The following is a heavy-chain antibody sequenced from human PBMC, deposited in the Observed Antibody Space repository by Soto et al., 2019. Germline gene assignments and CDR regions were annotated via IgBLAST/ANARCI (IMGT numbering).Heavy chain of an antibody. V-gene: IGHV4-31*03. J-gene: IGHJ4*02. D-gene: IGHD2-21*01. CDR3: ARGGAVVAKKYYFDY. CDR1: GGSISSGGYY. CDR2: IYYSVIT. Sequence: TLSLTCTVSGGSISSGGYYWTWIRQHPEKGLEWIAYIYYSVITYYNPSLRSRLTISVDLSKNQCSLNLTSVTAAETAVYYCARGGAVVAKKYYFDYWGQGALVTVSS.